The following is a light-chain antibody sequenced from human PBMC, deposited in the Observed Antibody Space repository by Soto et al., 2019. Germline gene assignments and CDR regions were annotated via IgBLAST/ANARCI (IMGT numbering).Light chain of an antibody. V-gene: IGKV1-39*01. Sequence: DIQMTQSPASLSASVGDRVTITCRASQSITRFLNWYQQKPGKAPKLLIYAASSLETGVPSRFSGSGSGTDFTLTISSLQPEDFATYYCQQNHSPPPITFGQGTRLEI. CDR1: QSITRF. CDR3: QQNHSPPPIT. CDR2: AAS. J-gene: IGKJ5*01.